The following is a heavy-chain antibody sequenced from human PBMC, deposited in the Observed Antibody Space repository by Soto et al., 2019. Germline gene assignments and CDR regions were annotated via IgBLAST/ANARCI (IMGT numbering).Heavy chain of an antibody. CDR2: ISGYNGQT. Sequence: QVQLVQSGPEVKKPGASVKVSCKASGYTFTTYGISLVRQAPGQGLEWMGWISGYNGQTNYAQKFRGRVTITTDTSTSTAYMELRVLRSDYTAMYYCARDGRKELWVEGRNAMDAWGQGTTVTVSS. CDR3: ARDGRKELWVEGRNAMDA. D-gene: IGHD5-18*01. J-gene: IGHJ6*02. V-gene: IGHV1-18*01. CDR1: GYTFTTYG.